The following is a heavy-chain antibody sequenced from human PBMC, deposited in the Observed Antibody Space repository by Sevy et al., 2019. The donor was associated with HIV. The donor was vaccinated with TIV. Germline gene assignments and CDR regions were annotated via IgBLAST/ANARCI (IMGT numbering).Heavy chain of an antibody. CDR1: GFTFSSYS. J-gene: IGHJ4*02. CDR3: ASTYYDFWSGYHFDY. Sequence: GGSLRLSCAASGFTFSSYSMYWVRQAPGKGLEWVSSISSSSSYIYYADSVKGRFTISRDNAKNSLYLQMNSLRAEDTAVYYCASTYYDFWSGYHFDYWGQGTLVTVSS. CDR2: ISSSSSYI. D-gene: IGHD3-3*01. V-gene: IGHV3-21*01.